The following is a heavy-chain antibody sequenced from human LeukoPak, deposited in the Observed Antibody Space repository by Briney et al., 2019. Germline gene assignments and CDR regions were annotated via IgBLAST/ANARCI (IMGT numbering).Heavy chain of an antibody. J-gene: IGHJ4*02. CDR1: GYTFTSYD. CDR2: ISAYNGNT. CDR3: AVRGYSGYDLN. V-gene: IGHV1-18*01. Sequence: ASVKVSCKASGYTFTSYDINWVRQATGQGLEWMGWISAYNGNTNYAQKLQGRVTMTTDTSTSTAYMELRSLRSDDTAVYYCAVRGYSGYDLNWGQGTLVTVSS. D-gene: IGHD5-12*01.